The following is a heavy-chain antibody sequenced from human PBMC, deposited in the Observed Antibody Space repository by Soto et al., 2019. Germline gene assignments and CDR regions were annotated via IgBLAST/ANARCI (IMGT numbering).Heavy chain of an antibody. CDR2: INPAGGTT. D-gene: IGHD2-21*02. V-gene: IGHV1-46*01. CDR3: AQKVVTYYDN. J-gene: IGHJ4*02. CDR1: GYSFTSTY. Sequence: QVQLVQSGAEVKKPGASVRISCRASGYSFTSTYVHWVRQAPGQGPEWMGIINPAGGTTYYAQKFQGRLTTTSDTSTDTVFMDLNELTSEDTAVYFCAQKVVTYYDNWGQGTLLTVSS.